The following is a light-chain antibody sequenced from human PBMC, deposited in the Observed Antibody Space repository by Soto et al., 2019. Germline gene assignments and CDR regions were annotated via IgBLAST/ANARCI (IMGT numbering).Light chain of an antibody. V-gene: IGKV3-11*01. CDR2: GAS. CDR1: QSVRRY. Sequence: EIVLTQSPATLSLSPGERATLSCRASQSVRRYLAWYQQKPGQAPRLLIYGASNRATGIPARFSGSGFGTDYTLTISSLEPEDFAVYYCQQRNKWRTFGQGTKVDIK. CDR3: QQRNKWRT. J-gene: IGKJ1*01.